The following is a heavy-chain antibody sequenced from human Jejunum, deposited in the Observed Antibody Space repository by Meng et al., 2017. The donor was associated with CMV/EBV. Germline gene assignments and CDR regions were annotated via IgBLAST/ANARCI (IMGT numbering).Heavy chain of an antibody. CDR2: IHDSGST. V-gene: IGHV4-31*03. CDR3: ARASYGSGSPLGESWFDP. D-gene: IGHD3-10*01. CDR1: GGSISSGGYY. J-gene: IGHJ5*02. Sequence: QGQRQESGPGLVKPSQTLSLTCTVSGGSISSGGYYWSWIRQHPGKGLEWIGYIHDSGSTYYNPSLKSRVTISADTSKNQFSLKLSSVTAADTAVYYCARASYGSGSPLGESWFDPWGQEPWSPSPQ.